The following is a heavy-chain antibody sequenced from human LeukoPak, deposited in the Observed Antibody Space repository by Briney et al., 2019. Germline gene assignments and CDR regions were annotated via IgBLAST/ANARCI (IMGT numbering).Heavy chain of an antibody. CDR3: ARGVCSSGWVVSDY. CDR1: GGSISNYY. Sequence: SETLSLTCTVSGGSISNYYWSWIRQSPGKGLEWIGHIFYSGRTNYNPSLKSRVTISVDTSKNQLSLKLSSVTAADTAVYYCARGVCSSGWVVSDYWGQGTLVTVSS. D-gene: IGHD6-19*01. CDR2: IFYSGRT. J-gene: IGHJ4*02. V-gene: IGHV4-59*01.